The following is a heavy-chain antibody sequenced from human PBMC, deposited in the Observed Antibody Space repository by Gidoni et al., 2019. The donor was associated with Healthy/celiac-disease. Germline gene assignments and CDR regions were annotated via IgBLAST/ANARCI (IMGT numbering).Heavy chain of an antibody. D-gene: IGHD6-19*01. CDR2: IFSNDEK. CDR1: GFSLSNARMG. CDR3: ARTVTRYSSGWYFDY. Sequence: QVTLKESGPVLVKPTETLTLTCTVTGFSLSNARMGVSWIRQPPGKALEWLAHIFSNDEKSYSTSLKSRLTISKDTSKSQVVLTMTNMDPVDTATYYCARTVTRYSSGWYFDYWGQGTLVTVSS. V-gene: IGHV2-26*01. J-gene: IGHJ4*02.